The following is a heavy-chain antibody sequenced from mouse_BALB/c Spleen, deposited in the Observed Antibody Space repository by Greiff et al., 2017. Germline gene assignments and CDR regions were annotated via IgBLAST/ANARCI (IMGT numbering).Heavy chain of an antibody. CDR2: IWTGGST. V-gene: IGHV2-9*02. D-gene: IGHD2-14*01. Sequence: VQLQESGPGLVAPSQSLSITCTVSGFSLTSYGVHWVRQPPGKGLEWLGVIWTGGSTNNNSALMSRMSISKDNSKSQVFLKLNSLQTDDTATYYCAKGDYRYDVAWFAYWGQGTLVTVSA. CDR1: GFSLTSYG. J-gene: IGHJ3*01. CDR3: AKGDYRYDVAWFAY.